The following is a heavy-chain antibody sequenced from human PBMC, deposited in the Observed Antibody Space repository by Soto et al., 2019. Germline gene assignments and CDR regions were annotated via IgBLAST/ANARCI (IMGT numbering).Heavy chain of an antibody. Sequence: PSETLSLTCTVSGGSVSGYYWSWIRQPPGKGLEWIGYIYFRGSTRNNPSLESRATISVDTSEKQVSLKLVSVTAADTAVYYCARLILVGATLYLDYWGQGNQVT. CDR1: GGSVSGYY. V-gene: IGHV4-59*02. CDR3: ARLILVGATLYLDY. D-gene: IGHD1-26*01. CDR2: IYFRGST. J-gene: IGHJ4*02.